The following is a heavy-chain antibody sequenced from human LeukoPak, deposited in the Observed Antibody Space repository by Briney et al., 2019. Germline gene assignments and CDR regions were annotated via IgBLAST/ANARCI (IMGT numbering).Heavy chain of an antibody. D-gene: IGHD5-12*01. J-gene: IGHJ4*02. CDR1: GYTFTSYG. CDR3: ARDHVGSRDIVATIYFDY. Sequence: ASVKVSCKASGYTFTSYGISWVRQAPGQGLEWMGWINPNSGGTNYAQKFQGRVTMTRDTSISTAYMGLSRLRSDDTAVYYCARDHVGSRDIVATIYFDYWGQGTLVTVSS. V-gene: IGHV1-2*02. CDR2: INPNSGGT.